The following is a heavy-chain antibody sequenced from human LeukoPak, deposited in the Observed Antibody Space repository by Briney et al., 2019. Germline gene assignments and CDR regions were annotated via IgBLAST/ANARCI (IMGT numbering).Heavy chain of an antibody. CDR2: IYTSGST. Sequence: PSETLSLTCTVSGGSISSYYWSWIRQPAGRGLEWIGRIYTSGSTNYNPSLKSRVTMSVDTSKTQSSLKLSSVTAADTAVYYCARDLTYSGSYYFDYWGQGTLVTVSS. D-gene: IGHD1-26*01. J-gene: IGHJ4*02. V-gene: IGHV4-4*07. CDR1: GGSISSYY. CDR3: ARDLTYSGSYYFDY.